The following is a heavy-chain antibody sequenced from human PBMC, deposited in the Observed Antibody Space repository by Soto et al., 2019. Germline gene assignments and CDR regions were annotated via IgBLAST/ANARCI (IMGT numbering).Heavy chain of an antibody. V-gene: IGHV4-31*03. Sequence: SETLSLTCTFSGGSIRSSSHYLTWIRQHPGKGLEWIGYIYYSGTTYYNPSLKSRLTISVDTSKNQFSLKLTSVTAADTAVYYCARHDYGDYVWFDPWGQGTLVTVSS. CDR3: ARHDYGDYVWFDP. CDR1: GGSIRSSSHY. CDR2: IYYSGTT. J-gene: IGHJ5*02. D-gene: IGHD4-17*01.